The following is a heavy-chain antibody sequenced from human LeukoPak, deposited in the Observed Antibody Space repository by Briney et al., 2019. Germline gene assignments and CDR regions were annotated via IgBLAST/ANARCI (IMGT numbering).Heavy chain of an antibody. D-gene: IGHD3-9*01. V-gene: IGHV1-2*02. CDR1: GYTFTGYY. Sequence: GASVKVSCKASGYTFTGYYMHWVRQAPGQGLEWMGWINPNSGGTNYAQKFQGRVTMTRDTSTSTVYMELSSLRSEDTAVYYCARDLEYYDILTGYYPGLGYWGQGTLVTVSS. CDR3: ARDLEYYDILTGYYPGLGY. J-gene: IGHJ4*02. CDR2: INPNSGGT.